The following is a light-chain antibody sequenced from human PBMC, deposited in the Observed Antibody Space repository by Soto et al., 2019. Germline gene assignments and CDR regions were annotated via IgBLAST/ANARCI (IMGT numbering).Light chain of an antibody. CDR2: DAS. J-gene: IGKJ4*01. V-gene: IGKV1-33*01. CDR3: QQYGNLPFT. CDR1: QDINNY. Sequence: DVQLTQSPSSLSASVGHRVTVICQASQDINNYLNWYQRKPGKAPKVLIYDASNLKPGVPPRFSGSRSGTDFTFTISSLQPEDIATYYCQQYGNLPFTFGGGTKVEIK.